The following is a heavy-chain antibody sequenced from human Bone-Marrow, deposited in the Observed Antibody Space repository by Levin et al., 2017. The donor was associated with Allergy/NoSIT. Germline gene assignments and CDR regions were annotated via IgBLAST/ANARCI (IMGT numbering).Heavy chain of an antibody. J-gene: IGHJ4*02. CDR3: AGAIAAAGDFDY. CDR2: IYFSGST. V-gene: IGHV4-39*01. CDR1: GGSISSSSYY. Sequence: SETLSLTCTVSGGSISSSSYYWGWIRQPPGKGLEWIGSIYFSGSTYYNPSLKSRVTISVDTSKNQFSLKLSSVTAADTAVYYCAGAIAAAGDFDYWGQGTLVTVSS. D-gene: IGHD6-13*01.